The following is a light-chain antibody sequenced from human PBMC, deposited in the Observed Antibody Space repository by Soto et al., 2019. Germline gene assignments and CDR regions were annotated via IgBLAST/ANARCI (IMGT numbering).Light chain of an antibody. V-gene: IGKV3-20*01. J-gene: IGKJ4*01. Sequence: EIVLTQSPGTLSLSPGERATLSCRASQSVSSSYLAWYQQKPGQAPRLLIYGASSRATGIPDRFSGSGSGTAFTLTISSLAPEDFAVYYCQQYGSSFGGGTKVEIK. CDR2: GAS. CDR3: QQYGSS. CDR1: QSVSSSY.